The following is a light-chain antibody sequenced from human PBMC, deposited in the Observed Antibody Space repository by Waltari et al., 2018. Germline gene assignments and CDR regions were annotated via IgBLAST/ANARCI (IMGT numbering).Light chain of an antibody. CDR1: SSDLVWDNA. CDR3: SSYTSSSTAWV. J-gene: IGLJ3*02. Sequence: QSALTQPASVSGSPGQSITIACHGTSSDLVWDNAVPWYHQHPGNAPQLMIYDVSKRPSGVSNRFSGSKSGNTASLTISGLQAEDEADYYCSSYTSSSTAWVFGGGTKLTVL. V-gene: IGLV2-14*01. CDR2: DVS.